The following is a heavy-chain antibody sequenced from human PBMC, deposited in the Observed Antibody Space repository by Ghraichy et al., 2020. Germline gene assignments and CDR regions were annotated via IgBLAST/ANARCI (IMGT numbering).Heavy chain of an antibody. CDR1: GGSISSYY. J-gene: IGHJ6*02. Sequence: SETLSLTCTVSGGSISSYYWSWIRQPPGKGLEWIGYIYYSGSTNYNPSLKSRVTISVDTSKNQFSLKLSSVTAADTAVYYCARESYYYGSKVDVWGQGTTVTVSS. CDR2: IYYSGST. CDR3: ARESYYYGSKVDV. D-gene: IGHD3-10*01. V-gene: IGHV4-59*01.